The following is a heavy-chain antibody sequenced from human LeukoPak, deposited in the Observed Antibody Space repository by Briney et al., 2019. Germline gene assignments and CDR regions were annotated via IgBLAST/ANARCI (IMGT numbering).Heavy chain of an antibody. CDR3: AKDQRILD. Sequence: QPGRSLRLSCAASGFTFSTYGMHWDRQAPGKGLEWVAVIWYDGSQKYYADSVKGRFTISRDNSKNTLYLQMNSLRAEDTAVYYCAKDQRILDWGQGTLVTVSS. CDR1: GFTFSTYG. V-gene: IGHV3-33*06. J-gene: IGHJ4*02. D-gene: IGHD2-15*01. CDR2: IWYDGSQK.